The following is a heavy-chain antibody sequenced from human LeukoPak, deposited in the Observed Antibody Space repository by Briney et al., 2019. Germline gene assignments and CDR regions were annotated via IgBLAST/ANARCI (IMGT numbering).Heavy chain of an antibody. CDR2: ISSSSSYI. CDR3: ARAPSYGGNS. Sequence: GGSLRLSCAASGFTFSSYSMNWVRQAPGKGLEWVSSISSSSSYIYYPDSVKGRFTISRDNAKNSLYLQMNSLRAEDTAVYYCARAPSYGGNSWGQGNLVTVSS. CDR1: GFTFSSYS. D-gene: IGHD4-23*01. J-gene: IGHJ4*02. V-gene: IGHV3-21*01.